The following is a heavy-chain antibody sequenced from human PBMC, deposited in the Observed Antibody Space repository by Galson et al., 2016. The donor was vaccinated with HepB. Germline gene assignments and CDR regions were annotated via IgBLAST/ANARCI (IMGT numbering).Heavy chain of an antibody. CDR1: GFTFSNYG. CDR2: MSVDGSNK. V-gene: IGHV3-30*18. D-gene: IGHD1-26*01. Sequence: SLRLSCAASGFTFSNYGMHWVRQAPGKGLEWVAVMSVDGSNKYYADSVKGRSIISRDNSKNTLCLQMNSLRAEDTAVYFCAKGHSQTYYYYYGMDVWGQGTTVTVSS. CDR3: AKGHSQTYYYYYGMDV. J-gene: IGHJ6*02.